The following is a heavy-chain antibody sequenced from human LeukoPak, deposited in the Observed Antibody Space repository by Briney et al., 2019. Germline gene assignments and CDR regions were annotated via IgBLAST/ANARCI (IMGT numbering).Heavy chain of an antibody. Sequence: WASVKVSCKVSGYTLTELSMHWVRQAPGQGLEWMGGIIPIFGTANYAQKFQGRVTITADESTSTAYMELSSLRSEDTAVYYCARGGNPGSYYNGEYWGQGTLVTVSS. V-gene: IGHV1-69*13. CDR2: IIPIFGTA. CDR1: GYTLTELS. CDR3: ARGGNPGSYYNGEY. D-gene: IGHD3-10*01. J-gene: IGHJ4*02.